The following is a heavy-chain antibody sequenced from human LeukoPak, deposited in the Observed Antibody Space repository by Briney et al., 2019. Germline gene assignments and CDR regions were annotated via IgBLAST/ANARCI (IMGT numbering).Heavy chain of an antibody. CDR1: GYTFSSYY. J-gene: IGHJ1*01. Sequence: GSCVKVSCKASGYTFSSYYIHWVGQAPGQGLEWMGIFYALDCTSAYQQKLQGRVTMTRQTATSTEYMELSNLISEDTAVYYCARAIPAGGAQYFQHWGQGTLVTVSS. V-gene: IGHV1-46*01. CDR2: FYALDCTS. CDR3: ARAIPAGGAQYFQH. D-gene: IGHD6-13*01.